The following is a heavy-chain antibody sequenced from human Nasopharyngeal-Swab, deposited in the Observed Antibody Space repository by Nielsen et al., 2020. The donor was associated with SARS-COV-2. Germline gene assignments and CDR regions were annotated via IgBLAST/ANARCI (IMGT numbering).Heavy chain of an antibody. CDR1: GFTFSSYG. J-gene: IGHJ4*02. V-gene: IGHV3-30*03. CDR3: ARDRRNLILTGFYDY. CDR2: ISYDGSNK. Sequence: GESLKISCAASGFTFSSYGMHWVRQAPGKGLEWVAVISYDGSNKYYADSVKGRFTISRDNAKNSLYLQMNSLRAEDTAVYYCARDRRNLILTGFYDYWGQGTLVTVSS. D-gene: IGHD3-9*01.